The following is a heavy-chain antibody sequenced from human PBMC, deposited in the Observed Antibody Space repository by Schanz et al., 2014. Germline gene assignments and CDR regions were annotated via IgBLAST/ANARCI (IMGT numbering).Heavy chain of an antibody. V-gene: IGHV4-4*02. D-gene: IGHD4-17*01. CDR1: GGSISSSNW. J-gene: IGHJ5*01. CDR2: IYHSGRT. Sequence: QVQLQESGPGLVKPSGTLSLTCAVSGGSISSSNWWSWVRQPPGKGLEWIGEIYHSGRTNYNPSLNSRVTISVDRSKNQFSLILTSVTAADTAVYYCARSPGDFPGWFDSWGQGTLVTVSS. CDR3: ARSPGDFPGWFDS.